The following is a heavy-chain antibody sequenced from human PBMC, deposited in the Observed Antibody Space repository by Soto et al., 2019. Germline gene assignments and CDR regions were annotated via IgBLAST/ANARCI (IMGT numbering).Heavy chain of an antibody. CDR2: IYPGDSDT. J-gene: IGHJ6*03. V-gene: IGHV5-51*01. CDR1: GYSFTSYW. Sequence: GESLKISCNGSGYSFTSYWIGWVRQMPGKALEWMGIIYPGDSDTRNSPSFQGHVTISADKSISTAYLQWSSLKASDTAMYYCARGVPLHYYYYMDVWGKGTTVTVSS. CDR3: ARGVPLHYYYYMDV.